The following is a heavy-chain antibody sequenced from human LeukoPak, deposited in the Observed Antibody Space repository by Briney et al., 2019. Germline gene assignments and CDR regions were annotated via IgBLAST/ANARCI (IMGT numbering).Heavy chain of an antibody. Sequence: SETLSLTCAVYGGSFSGYYWSWVRQPPGEGLEWIGEINHSGSTNYNPSLKSRVTISVDTSKNQFSLKLSSVTAADTAVYYCARVRGARMTTVTNWGQGTLVTVSS. J-gene: IGHJ4*02. CDR1: GGSFSGYY. V-gene: IGHV4-34*01. CDR2: INHSGST. D-gene: IGHD4-17*01. CDR3: ARVRGARMTTVTN.